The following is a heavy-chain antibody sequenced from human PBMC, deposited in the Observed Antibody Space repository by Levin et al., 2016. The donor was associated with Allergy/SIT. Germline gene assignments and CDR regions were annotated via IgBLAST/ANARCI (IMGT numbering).Heavy chain of an antibody. CDR3: ARGGYCSGGTCSTVRDWFDP. V-gene: IGHV3-33*01. CDR2: IWYDGDNK. J-gene: IGHJ5*02. Sequence: GESLKISCAASGFTFNNFGMHWVRQAPGKGLEWLAIIWYDGDNKYYADSVKGRFTISRDNSKNMLYLQMSSLRAEDTAIYYCARGGYCSGGTCSTVRDWFDPWGQGTLVTVSS. CDR1: GFTFNNFG. D-gene: IGHD2-15*01.